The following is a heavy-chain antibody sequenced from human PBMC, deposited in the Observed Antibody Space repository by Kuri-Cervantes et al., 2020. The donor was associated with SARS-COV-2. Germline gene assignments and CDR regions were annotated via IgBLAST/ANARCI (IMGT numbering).Heavy chain of an antibody. J-gene: IGHJ3*02. D-gene: IGHD2-2*01. CDR3: ARVVPAAISVDAFDI. CDR1: GGSISSGSYY. CDR2: IYTGGST. Sequence: SETLSLTCTVSGGSISSGSYYWSWIRQPAGKGLEWIGYIYTGGSTNYNPSLKSRVTISVDTSKNQFSLKLSSVTAADTAVYYCARVVPAAISVDAFDIWGQGTMVTVSS. V-gene: IGHV4-61*09.